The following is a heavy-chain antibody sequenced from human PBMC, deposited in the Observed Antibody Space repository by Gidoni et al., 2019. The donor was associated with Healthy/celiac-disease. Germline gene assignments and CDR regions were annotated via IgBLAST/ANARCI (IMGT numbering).Heavy chain of an antibody. CDR2: ISVSGGST. Sequence: EVQLLESGGGLVQPGGSLRLSCAASGFTFSSYAMSWVRQAPGKGLEWVSAISVSGGSTYYADSVKGRFTISRDNSKNTLYLQMNSLRAEDTAVYYCAKDRHYYDSSGVQDLFDYWGQGTLVTVSS. D-gene: IGHD3-22*01. V-gene: IGHV3-23*01. CDR3: AKDRHYYDSSGVQDLFDY. J-gene: IGHJ4*02. CDR1: GFTFSSYA.